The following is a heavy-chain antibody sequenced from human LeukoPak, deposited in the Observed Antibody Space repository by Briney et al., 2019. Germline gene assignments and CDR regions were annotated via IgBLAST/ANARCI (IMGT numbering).Heavy chain of an antibody. CDR2: LNPNTGDT. V-gene: IGHV1-2*02. CDR3: TRIGLKTTGYYRLDY. J-gene: IGHJ4*02. Sequence: SVKVSCKASGYTFTGHYLHWVRQAPGQGLEWMGWLNPNTGDTLYIQKFQGRVTMTGDTSISTAYMELSSLMSDDTAVYYRTRIGLKTTGYYRLDYWGQGTLVTVSS. CDR1: GYTFTGHY. D-gene: IGHD3-9*01.